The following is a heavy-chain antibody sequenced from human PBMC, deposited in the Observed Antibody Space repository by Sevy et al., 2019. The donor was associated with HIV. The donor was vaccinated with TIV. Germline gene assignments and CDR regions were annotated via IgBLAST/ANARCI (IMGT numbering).Heavy chain of an antibody. CDR3: TTASGIAAAGLDDYYYGMDV. CDR1: GFTFSNAW. V-gene: IGHV3-15*07. D-gene: IGHD6-13*01. J-gene: IGHJ6*02. CDR2: IKSKTDGGTT. Sequence: GGSLRLSCAASGFTFSNAWMNWVRQAPGKGLEWVGRIKSKTDGGTTDYAAPVKGRFTISRDDSKNTLYLQMNSLKTEDTAVYYCTTASGIAAAGLDDYYYGMDVWGQGTTVTVSS.